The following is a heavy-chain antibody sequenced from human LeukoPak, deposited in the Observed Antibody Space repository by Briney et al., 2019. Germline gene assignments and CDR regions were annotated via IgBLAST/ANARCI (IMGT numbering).Heavy chain of an antibody. V-gene: IGHV4-59*01. CDR1: CDSISSYY. Sequence: SETLSLTCTVSCDSISSYYWSWIRQPPGKGLEWIGYIYYSGSSNYNPSLKSRVTISVDTSKNQVSLKLSSVTAADTAVYYCARAKKAVAGFFDYWGQGPLVTVSS. CDR2: IYYSGSS. D-gene: IGHD6-19*01. CDR3: ARAKKAVAGFFDY. J-gene: IGHJ4*02.